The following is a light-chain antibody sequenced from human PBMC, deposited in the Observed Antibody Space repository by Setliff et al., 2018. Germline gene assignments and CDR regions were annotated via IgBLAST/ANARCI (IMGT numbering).Light chain of an antibody. J-gene: IGLJ1*01. V-gene: IGLV2-11*01. CDR3: SSYTSLSTRV. Sequence: QSALTQPRSVSGSPGQSVTISCTGTSSDVGGYNFVSWYQQHPGKAPQLIIFEVSRRPSGVPDRFSGSKSDNTASLTVSGLQAEDEADYYCSSYTSLSTRVFGTGTKVTVL. CDR1: SSDVGGYNF. CDR2: EVS.